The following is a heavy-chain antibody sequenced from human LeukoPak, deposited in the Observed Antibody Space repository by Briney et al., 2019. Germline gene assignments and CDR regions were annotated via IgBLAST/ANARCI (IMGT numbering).Heavy chain of an antibody. V-gene: IGHV4-34*01. Sequence: PSETLSLTCAVYGGSFSGYYWSWIRQPPGKGLEWIGEINHSGSTNYNPSLKSRVTISVDTSKNQFSLKLSSVTAADTAVYYCATNRYSSGWYVYWGQGTLVTVPS. CDR1: GGSFSGYY. D-gene: IGHD6-19*01. J-gene: IGHJ4*02. CDR3: ATNRYSSGWYVY. CDR2: INHSGST.